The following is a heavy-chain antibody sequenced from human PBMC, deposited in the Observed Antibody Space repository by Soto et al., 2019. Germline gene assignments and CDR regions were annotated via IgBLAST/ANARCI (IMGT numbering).Heavy chain of an antibody. CDR3: ANQVIAAASIDY. D-gene: IGHD6-13*01. CDR2: ISGSGGST. V-gene: IGHV3-23*01. J-gene: IGHJ4*02. CDR1: GFTFSSYA. Sequence: GGSLRLSCGASGFTFSSYAMSWVRQAPGKGLEWVSAISGSGGSTYYADSVKGRFTISRDNSKNTLYLQMNSLRAEDTAVYYCANQVIAAASIDYWGQGTLVTVSS.